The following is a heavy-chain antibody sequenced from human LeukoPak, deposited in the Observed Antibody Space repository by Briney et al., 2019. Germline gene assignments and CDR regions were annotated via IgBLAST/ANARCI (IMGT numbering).Heavy chain of an antibody. D-gene: IGHD2-21*02. Sequence: GGTLRLSCAASGFTFSSYGMSWVRQAPGKGLEWVANIKQDGSEKYYVDSVKGRFTIPRDNSKNTLYLQMNSLRADDTGVYYCAKDISGGDCPDYWGQGTLVTVSS. V-gene: IGHV3-7*01. CDR2: IKQDGSEK. CDR3: AKDISGGDCPDY. CDR1: GFTFSSYG. J-gene: IGHJ4*02.